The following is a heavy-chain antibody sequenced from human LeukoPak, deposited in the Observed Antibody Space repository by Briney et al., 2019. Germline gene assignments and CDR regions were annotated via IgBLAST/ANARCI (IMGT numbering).Heavy chain of an antibody. V-gene: IGHV3-30*02. D-gene: IGHD5-18*01. CDR2: IRYDGRNK. CDR1: GYTLSSYG. Sequence: PGGSLRLSHAAPGYTLSSYGMHCVPQAPGKGRECGAFIRYDGRNKYHADSVRGRFTISRDNSKNTLYLQMNNLRAEDTAVYYCAKGDVDTAMSLGYWGQGTLVTVSS. CDR3: AKGDVDTAMSLGY. J-gene: IGHJ4*02.